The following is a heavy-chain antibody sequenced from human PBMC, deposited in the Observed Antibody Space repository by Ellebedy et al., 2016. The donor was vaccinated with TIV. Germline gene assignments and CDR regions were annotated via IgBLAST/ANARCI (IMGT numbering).Heavy chain of an antibody. J-gene: IGHJ6*02. Sequence: GGSLRLSCAASGFTFSTYPMHWVRQAPGKGLEWVALISYDGTDKFYADSARGRFSISRDNSKNTQYLQMDSLRGDDTAIYYCTRDRGGGNYRYYYYGFDVWGQGTTVTVSS. D-gene: IGHD4/OR15-4a*01. CDR2: ISYDGTDK. CDR1: GFTFSTYP. V-gene: IGHV3-30-3*01. CDR3: TRDRGGGNYRYYYYGFDV.